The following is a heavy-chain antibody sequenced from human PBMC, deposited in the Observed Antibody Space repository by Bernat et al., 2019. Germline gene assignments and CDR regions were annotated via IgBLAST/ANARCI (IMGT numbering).Heavy chain of an antibody. CDR3: ARGAPYYGSGTTTEHAKKFDY. CDR1: GFTFSSYS. J-gene: IGHJ4*02. Sequence: EVQLVESGGGLVKPGGSLRLSCAASGFTFSSYSMNWVRQAPGKGLEWVSSISSSSYIYYADSVKGRFTISRDNAKNSLYLQMNSLRAEDTAVYYCARGAPYYGSGTTTEHAKKFDYWGQGTLVTVSS. V-gene: IGHV3-21*01. CDR2: ISSSSYI. D-gene: IGHD3-10*01.